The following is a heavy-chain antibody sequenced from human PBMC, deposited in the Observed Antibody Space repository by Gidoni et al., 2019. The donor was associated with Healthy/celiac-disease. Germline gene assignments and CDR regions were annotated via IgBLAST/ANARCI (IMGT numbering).Heavy chain of an antibody. CDR2: IWYDGSNK. J-gene: IGHJ4*02. V-gene: IGHV3-33*01. CDR3: ARDLDY. Sequence: LEWVAVIWYDGSNKYYADSVKGRFTISRDNSKNTLYLQMNSLRAEDTAVYYCARDLDYWGQGTLVTVSS.